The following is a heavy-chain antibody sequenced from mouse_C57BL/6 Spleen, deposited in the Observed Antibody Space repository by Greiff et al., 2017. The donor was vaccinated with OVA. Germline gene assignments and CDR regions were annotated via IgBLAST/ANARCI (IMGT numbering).Heavy chain of an antibody. CDR3: ARSEGPYWYVEV. CDR1: GYTFTSYW. J-gene: IGHJ1*03. Sequence: QVQLQQPGAELVMPGASVKLSCKASGYTFTSYWMHWVKQRPGQGLEWIGEIDPSDSYTNYNQKFKGKSTLTVDKSSSTAYMQLSSLTSEDSAVYYCARSEGPYWYVEVWGTGTTVTGSS. CDR2: IDPSDSYT. V-gene: IGHV1-69*01. D-gene: IGHD3-3*01.